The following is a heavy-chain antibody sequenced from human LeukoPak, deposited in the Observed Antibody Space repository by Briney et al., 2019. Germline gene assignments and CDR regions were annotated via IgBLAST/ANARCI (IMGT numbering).Heavy chain of an antibody. Sequence: PSETLSLTCTVSGGSISSYYWSWIRQPPGKGLEWIGYIYYSGSTNYNPSLKSRVTISVDTSKNQFSLKLSSVTAADTAVYYCASLCSGGSCQFGYWGQGTLVTVSS. J-gene: IGHJ4*02. V-gene: IGHV4-59*08. CDR3: ASLCSGGSCQFGY. CDR1: GGSISSYY. D-gene: IGHD2-15*01. CDR2: IYYSGST.